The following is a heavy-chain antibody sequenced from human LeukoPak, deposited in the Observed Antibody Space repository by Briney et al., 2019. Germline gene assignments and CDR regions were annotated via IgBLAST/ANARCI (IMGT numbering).Heavy chain of an antibody. J-gene: IGHJ4*02. CDR1: GGSINGYY. V-gene: IGHV4-59*01. CDR3: ARADYDISAYYYTFES. Sequence: SETLSLTCTVSGGSINGYYWSWIRQPPEKGLEWIGYVYYRGSTNYNPSLKGRVTISVDTAKNHFSLRLGSVRAADTAVYYCARADYDISAYYYTFESWGPGTLVTVSS. D-gene: IGHD3-22*01. CDR2: VYYRGST.